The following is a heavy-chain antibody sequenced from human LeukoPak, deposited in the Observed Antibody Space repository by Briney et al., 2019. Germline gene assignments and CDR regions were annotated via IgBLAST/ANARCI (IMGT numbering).Heavy chain of an antibody. CDR2: ISGSNGNT. CDR3: ARDMREQVAGPSDY. Sequence: GASVKVSCKASGYTFTRYGMSWVRQAPGQGLEWMGWISGSNGNTNYAQKLQGRVTMTTDTSTGTAYMEPRSLRSDDTTVYYCARDMREQVAGPSDYWGQGTLVTVSS. V-gene: IGHV1-18*01. D-gene: IGHD6-19*01. J-gene: IGHJ4*02. CDR1: GYTFTRYG.